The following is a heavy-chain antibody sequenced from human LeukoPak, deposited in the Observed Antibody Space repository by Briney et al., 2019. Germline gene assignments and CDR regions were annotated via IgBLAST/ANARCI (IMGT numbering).Heavy chain of an antibody. CDR1: GYTFTGYY. CDR3: ARELGNSSSWYGRPAWFDP. V-gene: IGHV1-2*02. D-gene: IGHD6-13*01. CDR2: INPNSGGT. Sequence: ASVKVSCKASGYTFTGYYMHWVRQAPGQGLEWMGWINPNSGGTNYAQKFQGRVTMTRDTSISTAYMELSRLRSDDTAVYYCARELGNSSSWYGRPAWFDPWGQGTLVTDSS. J-gene: IGHJ5*02.